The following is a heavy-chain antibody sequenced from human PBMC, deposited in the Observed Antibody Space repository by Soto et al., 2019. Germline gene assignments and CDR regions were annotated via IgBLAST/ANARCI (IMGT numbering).Heavy chain of an antibody. D-gene: IGHD3-16*01. CDR3: ARTGDLRKYAFDI. CDR1: GGSISSYY. J-gene: IGHJ3*02. Sequence: PSETLSLTCPVSGGSISSYYWSWIRQPPGKGLEWIGYIYYSGSTNYNPSLKSRVTISVDTSKNQFSLKLSSVTAADTAVYYCARTGDLRKYAFDIWGQGTMVTVSS. CDR2: IYYSGST. V-gene: IGHV4-59*01.